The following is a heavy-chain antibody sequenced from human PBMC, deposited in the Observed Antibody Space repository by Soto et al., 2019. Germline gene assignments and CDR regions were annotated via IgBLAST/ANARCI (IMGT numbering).Heavy chain of an antibody. J-gene: IGHJ4*02. Sequence: PGCSLRLSCSAAGFIFSESTIYWVRQVPGKGLEAISAVSTGGRSTYYADSVKDRFTISRDNSKNTLFLQMGSPRTEDTAIYYCVKQEHGLDGVAFDYWGQGTQVTGSS. CDR1: GFIFSEST. D-gene: IGHD2-15*01. CDR3: VKQEHGLDGVAFDY. CDR2: VSTGGRST. V-gene: IGHV3-64D*06.